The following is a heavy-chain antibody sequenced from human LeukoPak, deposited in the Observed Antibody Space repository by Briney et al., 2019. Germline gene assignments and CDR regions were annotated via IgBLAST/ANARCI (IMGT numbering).Heavy chain of an antibody. CDR1: GHTFTSYG. D-gene: IGHD2-15*01. J-gene: IGHJ4*02. V-gene: IGHV1-18*01. Sequence: GASVKVSCKASGHTFTSYGISWVRQAPGQGLEWMGWISAYNGNTNYAQKLQGRVTMTTDTSTSTAYMELRSLRSDDTAVYYCARDSPRPYCSGGSCYYFDYWGQGTLVTVSS. CDR3: ARDSPRPYCSGGSCYYFDY. CDR2: ISAYNGNT.